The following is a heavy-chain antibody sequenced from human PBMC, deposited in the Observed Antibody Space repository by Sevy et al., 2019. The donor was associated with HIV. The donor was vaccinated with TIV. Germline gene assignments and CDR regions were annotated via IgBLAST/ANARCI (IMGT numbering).Heavy chain of an antibody. V-gene: IGHV3-30*18. Sequence: GGSLRLSCAASGFTFGSYGMHWVRQAPGKGLEWVAVISYDGTIKSYADSVRGRFSFSRDNADCTLFMLMDSLGAEDTAVYYCAKEGYDILTGFEPGNFDSWGQGTLVTVSS. CDR1: GFTFGSYG. J-gene: IGHJ4*02. CDR3: AKEGYDILTGFEPGNFDS. CDR2: ISYDGTIK. D-gene: IGHD3-9*01.